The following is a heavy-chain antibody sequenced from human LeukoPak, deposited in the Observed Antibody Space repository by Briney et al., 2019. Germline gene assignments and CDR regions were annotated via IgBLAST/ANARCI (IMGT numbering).Heavy chain of an antibody. CDR3: ARASNAIWFGELAIDY. CDR1: GYTFTGYY. Sequence: ASVKVSCKASGYTFTGYYMHWVRQAPGQGLEWMGWINPNSGGTNYAQKFQGRVTMTRDMSTSTVYMELSSLRSEDTAVYYCARASNAIWFGELAIDYWGQGTLVTVSS. V-gene: IGHV1-2*02. D-gene: IGHD3-10*01. CDR2: INPNSGGT. J-gene: IGHJ4*02.